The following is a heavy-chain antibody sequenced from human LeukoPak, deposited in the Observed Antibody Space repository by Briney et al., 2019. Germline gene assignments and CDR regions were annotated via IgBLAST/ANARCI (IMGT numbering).Heavy chain of an antibody. CDR3: AREEFLHEIDSSGYFVY. CDR2: VYSSGVG. Sequence: SETLSLTCTVSGGSLTGYYWNWIRQPAGQGLEWLGRVYSSGVGNYNPSLTSRVTMSVDTSKNQFSLKLTSLTAADTAVYYCAREEFLHEIDSSGYFVYWGQGTLVTVSS. J-gene: IGHJ4*02. CDR1: GGSLTGYY. D-gene: IGHD3-22*01. V-gene: IGHV4-4*07.